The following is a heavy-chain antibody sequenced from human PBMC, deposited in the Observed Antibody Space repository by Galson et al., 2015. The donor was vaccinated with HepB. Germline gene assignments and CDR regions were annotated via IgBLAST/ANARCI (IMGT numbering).Heavy chain of an antibody. CDR2: ISWDNVSI. D-gene: IGHD3-3*01. CDR3: TKGRSGIYFDH. V-gene: IGHV3-9*01. Sequence: SVRLSCAGSGLIFDDYAMHWVRQAPGQGLEWVSGISWDNVSIGYVDTVKGRFTVSRYNAMNTLYLQMNSLRPEDTDLYYCTKGRSGIYFDHWGQGTPVTVSS. CDR1: GLIFDDYA. J-gene: IGHJ4*02.